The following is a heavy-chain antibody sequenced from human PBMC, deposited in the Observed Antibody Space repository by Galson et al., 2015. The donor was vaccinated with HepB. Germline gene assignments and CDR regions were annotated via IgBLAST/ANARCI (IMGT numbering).Heavy chain of an antibody. CDR2: ISYDGSNH. CDR3: ARDLFVGANHWFET. Sequence: SLRLSCAASGFTFTTFGFHWVRQAPGKGPEWVAFISYDGSNHFYADSVKGRFTISRDNYKNTLYLQMNSLRAEDTAVYYCARDLFVGANHWFETWGQGTLVTVSS. D-gene: IGHD1-26*01. V-gene: IGHV3-33*01. CDR1: GFTFTTFG. J-gene: IGHJ5*02.